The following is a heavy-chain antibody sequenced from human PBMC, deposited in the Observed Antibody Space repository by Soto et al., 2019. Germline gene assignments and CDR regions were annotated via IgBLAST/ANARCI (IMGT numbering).Heavy chain of an antibody. V-gene: IGHV5-10-1*01. CDR1: GYTFSIYW. CDR2: IDPSDSYT. J-gene: IGHJ6*02. Sequence: GESLKISCKSSGYTFSIYWISWVRQMPGKGLEWMGRIDPSDSYTSYSPSFQGHVTISIDKSFSTAYLQWSSLKASDTAMYYCARHAGGVVKNSRYYYGLDVWGQGTTVTVSS. CDR3: ARHAGGVVKNSRYYYGLDV. D-gene: IGHD3-3*01.